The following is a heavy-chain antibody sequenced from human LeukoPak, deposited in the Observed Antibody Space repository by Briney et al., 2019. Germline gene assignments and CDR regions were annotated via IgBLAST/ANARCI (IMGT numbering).Heavy chain of an antibody. CDR1: GFTFSSYG. Sequence: AGGSLRLSCAASGFTFSSYGMHWVRQAPGKGLEWVAVISYDGSNKYYADSVKGRFTISRDNAKNSLFLQMNSLGDEDTAVYYCARAPTIGTTAIFDYWGQGTLVTVSS. J-gene: IGHJ4*02. V-gene: IGHV3-30*03. D-gene: IGHD5-24*01. CDR3: ARAPTIGTTAIFDY. CDR2: ISYDGSNK.